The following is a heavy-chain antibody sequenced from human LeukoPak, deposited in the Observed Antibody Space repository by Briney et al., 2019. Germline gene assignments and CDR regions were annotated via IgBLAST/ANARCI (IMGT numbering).Heavy chain of an antibody. CDR3: AREGDGYNYDSVY. CDR1: GYTFTGYY. Sequence: ASVKVRLKASGYTFTGYYMHWVRQAPGQGLEWMGWISPNSGGTNYAQKFQGRVTMTRDTSISTAYMELSRLRSDDTAVYYCAREGDGYNYDSVYWGQGNLGTVSS. J-gene: IGHJ4*02. D-gene: IGHD5-24*01. CDR2: ISPNSGGT. V-gene: IGHV1-2*02.